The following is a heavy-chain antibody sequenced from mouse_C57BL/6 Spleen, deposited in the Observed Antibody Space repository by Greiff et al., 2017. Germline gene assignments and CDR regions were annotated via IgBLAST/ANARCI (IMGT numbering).Heavy chain of an antibody. CDR1: GYTFTSYW. CDR2: IYPGSGST. D-gene: IGHD1-1*02. Sequence: QVQLQQPGAELMKPGASVKMSCKASGYTFTSYWITWVKQRPGQGLEWIGDIYPGSGSTNYNEKFKSKATLTVDTSSSTAYMQLSSLTSEDSAVYYCARPDYADAMDYWGQGTSVTVSS. CDR3: ARPDYADAMDY. J-gene: IGHJ4*01. V-gene: IGHV1-55*01.